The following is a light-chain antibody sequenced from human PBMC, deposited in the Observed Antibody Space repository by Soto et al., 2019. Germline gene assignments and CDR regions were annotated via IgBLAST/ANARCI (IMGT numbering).Light chain of an antibody. CDR1: QGVSSTY. V-gene: IGKV3-20*01. CDR3: QQYSSSPLT. Sequence: EIVMTQSPGTLSVSPGERATLSCRASQGVSSTYLAWYQQKPGQAPRLLIYGASSRATGVPARFSGGGSGTDFTLTISSLEPEDFAVYYCQQYSSSPLTFGQGTKVDIK. CDR2: GAS. J-gene: IGKJ1*01.